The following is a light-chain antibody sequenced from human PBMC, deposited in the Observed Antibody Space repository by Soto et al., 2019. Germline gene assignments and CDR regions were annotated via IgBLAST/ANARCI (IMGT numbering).Light chain of an antibody. V-gene: IGKV3-20*01. CDR3: QQYGDSPRT. CDR2: GAS. CDR1: QSVSSSY. Sequence: IVLTQSPCTLSLSPGERATLSCRASQSVSSSYLAWYQQKPGQAPRLLIYGASSRATGIPDRFSGSGSGTDFTLTISRLEPEDFAVYYCQQYGDSPRTFGQGTKV. J-gene: IGKJ1*01.